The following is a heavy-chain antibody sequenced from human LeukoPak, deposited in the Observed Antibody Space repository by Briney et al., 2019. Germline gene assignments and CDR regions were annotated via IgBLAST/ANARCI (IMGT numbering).Heavy chain of an antibody. CDR2: VYHSGST. Sequence: SETLSLTCNVSGYSISSGYYWGWVRQPPGKGLEWIGSVYHSGSTYYNPSLKSRVIISLDTSKNQFSLKLSSVTAADTAVYYCAREGKPGWLAGWFDPWGQGTLVTVSS. CDR1: GYSISSGYY. V-gene: IGHV4-38-2*02. CDR3: AREGKPGWLAGWFDP. D-gene: IGHD6-19*01. J-gene: IGHJ5*02.